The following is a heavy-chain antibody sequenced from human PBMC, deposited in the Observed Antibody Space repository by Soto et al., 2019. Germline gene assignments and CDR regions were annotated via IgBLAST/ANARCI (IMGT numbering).Heavy chain of an antibody. D-gene: IGHD3-16*02. CDR3: ARIGDYVWGSYRLNYYYGMDV. Sequence: SQTLSLTCAISGDSASSNSAAWNWIRQSPSRGLEWLGRTYYRSKWYNDYAVSVKSRITINPDTSKNQFSLQLNSVTPEDTAVYYCARIGDYVWGSYRLNYYYGMDVWGQGTTVTVSS. J-gene: IGHJ6*02. CDR2: TYYRSKWYN. V-gene: IGHV6-1*01. CDR1: GDSASSNSAA.